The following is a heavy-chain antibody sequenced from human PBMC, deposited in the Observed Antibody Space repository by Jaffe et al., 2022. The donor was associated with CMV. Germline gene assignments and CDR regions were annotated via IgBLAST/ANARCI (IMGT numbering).Heavy chain of an antibody. D-gene: IGHD3-3*01. CDR2: IYWDDDK. J-gene: IGHJ5*02. Sequence: QITLKESGPTLVKPTQTLTLTCTFSGFSLSTSGVGVGWIRQPPGKALEWLALIYWDDDKRYSPSLKSRLTITKDTSKNQVVLTMTNMDPVDTATYYCAHRTMYYDFWSGSEEYNWFDPWGQGTLVTVSS. CDR1: GFSLSTSGVG. CDR3: AHRTMYYDFWSGSEEYNWFDP. V-gene: IGHV2-5*02.